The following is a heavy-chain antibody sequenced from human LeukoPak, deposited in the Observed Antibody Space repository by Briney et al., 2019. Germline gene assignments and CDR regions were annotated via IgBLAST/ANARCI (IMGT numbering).Heavy chain of an antibody. J-gene: IGHJ6*02. CDR2: ISYDGSNK. D-gene: IGHD3-22*01. CDR3: ARDWSDSGYYPPGMDV. CDR1: GFTFSSYA. V-gene: IGHV3-30-3*01. Sequence: GRSLRLSCAASGFTFSSYAMHWVRQAPGKGLEWVAVISYDGSNKYYADSVKGRFTISRDDSKNTLYLQVNSLRAEDTAVYYCARDWSDSGYYPPGMDVWGQGTTVTVSS.